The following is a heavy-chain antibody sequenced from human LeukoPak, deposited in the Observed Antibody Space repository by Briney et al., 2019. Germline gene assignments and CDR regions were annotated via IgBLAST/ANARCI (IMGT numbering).Heavy chain of an antibody. D-gene: IGHD3-3*01. CDR1: GGSISSSSYY. CDR3: ARGDVTIFGVPRWFDP. V-gene: IGHV4-39*07. J-gene: IGHJ5*02. Sequence: SETLSLTCTVSGGSISSSSYYGGWIRQPPGKGLEWIGSIYYSGSTYYNPSLKSRVTISVDTSKNQFSLKLSSVTAADTAVYYCARGDVTIFGVPRWFDPWGQGTLVTVSS. CDR2: IYYSGST.